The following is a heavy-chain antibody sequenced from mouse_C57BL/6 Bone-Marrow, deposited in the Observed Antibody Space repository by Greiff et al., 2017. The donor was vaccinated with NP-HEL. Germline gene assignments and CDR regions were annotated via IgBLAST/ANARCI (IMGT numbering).Heavy chain of an antibody. CDR2: IYPSDSET. V-gene: IGHV1-61*01. J-gene: IGHJ4*01. CDR1: GYTFTSYW. D-gene: IGHD3-3*01. Sequence: QVQLQQPGAELVRPGSSVKLSCKASGYTFTSYWMDWVKQRPGQGLEWIGNIYPSDSETHYNQKFKDKATLTVDKSSSTAYMQLSSLTSEDSAVFYCARRDWSYYYAMDYWGQGTSVTVSS. CDR3: ARRDWSYYYAMDY.